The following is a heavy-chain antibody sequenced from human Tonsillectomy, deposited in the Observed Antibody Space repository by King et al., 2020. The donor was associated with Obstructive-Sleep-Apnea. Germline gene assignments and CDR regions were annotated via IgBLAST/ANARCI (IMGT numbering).Heavy chain of an antibody. CDR3: ARAKYYGSGSYYYFDY. CDR1: GFSLSTSGMC. D-gene: IGHD3-10*01. V-gene: IGHV2-70*01. CDR2: IDWDDDK. Sequence: QVTLKESGPALVKPTQTLTLTCTFSGFSLSTSGMCVSWIRQPPGKALAWLALIDWDDDKYYNTSLKTRLTISKDTSKNQVVLTMTNMDPVDTATYYCARAKYYGSGSYYYFDYWGQGTLVTVSS. J-gene: IGHJ4*02.